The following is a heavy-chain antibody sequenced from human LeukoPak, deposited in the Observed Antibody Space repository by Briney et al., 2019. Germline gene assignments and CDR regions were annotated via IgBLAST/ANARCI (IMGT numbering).Heavy chain of an antibody. CDR1: GGSISSSSYY. V-gene: IGHV4-39*01. Sequence: KPSETLSLTCTVSGGSISSSSYYWGWIRQPPGKGLEWIGSIYYSGSTYYNPSLKSRVTISVDTSKNQFSLKLSSVTAADTAVYYCASQGTVRFDAFDIWGQGTMVTVSS. CDR2: IYYSGST. D-gene: IGHD4-17*01. J-gene: IGHJ3*02. CDR3: ASQGTVRFDAFDI.